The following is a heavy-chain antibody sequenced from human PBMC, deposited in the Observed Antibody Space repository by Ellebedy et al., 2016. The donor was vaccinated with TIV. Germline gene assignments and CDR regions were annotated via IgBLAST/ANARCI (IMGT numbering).Heavy chain of an antibody. D-gene: IGHD2-21*01. CDR1: GFTFNRYW. J-gene: IGHJ5*02. CDR3: ARDPGGGGDFGDNWFDP. V-gene: IGHV3-7*01. CDR2: IKEDGDEK. Sequence: GESLKISCAASGFTFNRYWMSWVRQAPGKGLEWVASIKEDGDEKHYVESVKGRFTVSRDNVRDSLYLQMSSLRAEDTAVYYCARDPGGGGDFGDNWFDPWGQGTLVTVSS.